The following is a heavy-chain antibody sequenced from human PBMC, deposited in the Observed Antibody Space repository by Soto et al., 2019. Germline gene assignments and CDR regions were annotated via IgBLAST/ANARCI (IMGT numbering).Heavy chain of an antibody. CDR1: GFTVSSNY. J-gene: IGHJ4*02. V-gene: IGHV3-66*01. D-gene: IGHD2-15*01. CDR2: IYSGGST. Sequence: EVQLVESGGGLVQPGGSLRLSCAASGFTVSSNYMSWVRQAPGKGLEWVAVIYSGGSTYYADSVKGRFTISRDNSKNTLYIQMNSLRAEDTAVYYCARGGGDCSGGSCYVWRYYLDYWGQGPLVTVSS. CDR3: ARGGGDCSGGSCYVWRYYLDY.